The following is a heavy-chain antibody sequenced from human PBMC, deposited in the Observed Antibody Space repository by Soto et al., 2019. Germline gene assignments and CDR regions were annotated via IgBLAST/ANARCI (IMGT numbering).Heavy chain of an antibody. CDR1: GFTFSSYA. J-gene: IGHJ3*02. CDR2: ISGSGGST. Sequence: GGSLRLSCAASGFTFSSYAMSWVRQAPGKGLEWVSAISGSGGSTYYADSVKGRFTISRDNSKNTLYLQMNSLRAEDTAVYYCANSVVPAAIGVRGAFDIWGQGTMVTVSS. CDR3: ANSVVPAAIGVRGAFDI. D-gene: IGHD2-2*01. V-gene: IGHV3-23*01.